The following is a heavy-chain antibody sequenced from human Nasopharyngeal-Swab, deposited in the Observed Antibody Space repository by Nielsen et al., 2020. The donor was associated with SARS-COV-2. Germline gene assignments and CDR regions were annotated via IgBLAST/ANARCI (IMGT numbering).Heavy chain of an antibody. J-gene: IGHJ4*02. CDR2: ISGSGGST. D-gene: IGHD3-22*01. CDR1: GFTFGSFS. CDR3: ARYDDYYDSSGYAY. V-gene: IGHV3-23*01. Sequence: GESLKISCAASGFTFGSFSLSWVRQAPGKGLEWVSVISGSGGSTYYADSVKGRFTISRDNSKNTLYLQMNSLRAEDTAVYYCARYDDYYDSSGYAYWGQGTLVTVSS.